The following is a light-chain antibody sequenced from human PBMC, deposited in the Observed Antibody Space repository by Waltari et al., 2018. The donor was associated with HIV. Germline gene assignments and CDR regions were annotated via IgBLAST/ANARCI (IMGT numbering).Light chain of an antibody. V-gene: IGLV2-8*01. Sequence: HSALTQPHSASGSPGQSVTLSCNGGDHNINDDKYFSWYQQHSDKPPKLIIFEVTKRPSGVPDRFSGSRSGNTASLFVSGLQPEDEATYFCSSFAGTNKLFGGGTKLTV. CDR3: SSFAGTNKL. CDR2: EVT. CDR1: DHNINDDKY. J-gene: IGLJ2*01.